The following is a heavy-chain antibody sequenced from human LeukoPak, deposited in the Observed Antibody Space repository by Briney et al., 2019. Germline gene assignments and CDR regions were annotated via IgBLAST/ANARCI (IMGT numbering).Heavy chain of an antibody. CDR3: ARDKWDDYYDSSGPIQNDY. J-gene: IGHJ4*02. D-gene: IGHD3-22*01. CDR1: GFTFSSYE. CDR2: ISSSGSTI. Sequence: GGSLRLSCAASGFTFSSYEMNWVRQAPGKGLEWVSYISSSGSTIYYADSVKGRFTISRDNAKNSLYLQMNSLRAEDTAVYYCARDKWDDYYDSSGPIQNDYWGQGTLVTVSS. V-gene: IGHV3-48*03.